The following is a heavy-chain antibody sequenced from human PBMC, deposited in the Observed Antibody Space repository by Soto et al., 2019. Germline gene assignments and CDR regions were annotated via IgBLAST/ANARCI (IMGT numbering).Heavy chain of an antibody. CDR1: GGAVSSGSYY. CDR2: IYYSGST. Sequence: QVQLQESGPGLVKPSETLSLTCTVSGGAVSSGSYYWSWIRQPPGKGLEWIGYIYYSGSTNYNPSLKSRVTISVDTSKNQFSLKLSSVTAADTAVYYCARGYYGSGSYYIAAFDIWGQGTMVTVSS. V-gene: IGHV4-61*01. CDR3: ARGYYGSGSYYIAAFDI. D-gene: IGHD3-10*01. J-gene: IGHJ3*02.